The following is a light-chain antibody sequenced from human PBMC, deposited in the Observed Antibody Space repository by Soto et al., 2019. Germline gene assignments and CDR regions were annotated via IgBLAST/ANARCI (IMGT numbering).Light chain of an antibody. V-gene: IGKV3-15*01. CDR2: YAS. Sequence: EVMMTQSPATLSVSPGERATLSCRASQDVSNNIAWYQQKPGQTPRLLIYYASTRATGVPARFSGSGSGTEFTLTISSLQSEDFALCYCQQYNYWPPITFGQGTRLEIK. CDR1: QDVSNN. J-gene: IGKJ5*01. CDR3: QQYNYWPPIT.